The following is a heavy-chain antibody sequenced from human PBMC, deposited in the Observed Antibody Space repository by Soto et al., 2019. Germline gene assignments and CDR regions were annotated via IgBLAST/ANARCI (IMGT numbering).Heavy chain of an antibody. CDR2: ISYDGSNK. CDR1: GFTFSSYA. D-gene: IGHD3-22*01. V-gene: IGHV3-30-3*01. J-gene: IGHJ4*02. Sequence: GGSLRLSCAASGFTFSSYAMHWVRQAPGKGLEWVAVISYDGSNKYYADSVKGRFTISRDNSKNTLYLQMNSLRAEDTAVYYCARDGGVVITRDFDYWGQGTLVTVSS. CDR3: ARDGGVVITRDFDY.